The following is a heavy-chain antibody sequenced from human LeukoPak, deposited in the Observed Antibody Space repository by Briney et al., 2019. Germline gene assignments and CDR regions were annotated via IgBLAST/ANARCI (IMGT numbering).Heavy chain of an antibody. CDR2: FSYSGNT. CDR1: GASISSYY. Sequence: SETLSLTCTVSGASISSYYWSWIRQPPGKGLEWIGYFSYSGNTNYNPSLKSRVTVSVDTSMNQFSLKLTSVTAADTAVYHCARGPLDSGYTYFDYWGQGTLVTVSS. D-gene: IGHD5-12*01. CDR3: ARGPLDSGYTYFDY. V-gene: IGHV4-59*01. J-gene: IGHJ4*02.